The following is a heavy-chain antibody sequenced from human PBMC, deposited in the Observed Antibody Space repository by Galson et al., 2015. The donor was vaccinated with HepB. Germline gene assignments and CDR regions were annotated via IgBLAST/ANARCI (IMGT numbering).Heavy chain of an antibody. D-gene: IGHD2-8*01. J-gene: IGHJ4*02. CDR3: ARNRYSTNPGGY. Sequence: SVKVSCKASGYTFTGYYMHWVRQAPGHGLEWMGWINPNSGGTNYAQKFQGRVTMTRDTSISTAYMELSRLRSDDTAVYYCARNRYSTNPGGYWGQGTLVTVSS. CDR2: INPNSGGT. CDR1: GYTFTGYY. V-gene: IGHV1-2*02.